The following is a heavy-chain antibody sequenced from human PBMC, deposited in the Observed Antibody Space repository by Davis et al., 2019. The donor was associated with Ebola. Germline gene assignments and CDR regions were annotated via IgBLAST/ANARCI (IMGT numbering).Heavy chain of an antibody. V-gene: IGHV1-46*03. D-gene: IGHD3-10*01. CDR3: ARDGLLWFGELLLSWYFDY. J-gene: IGHJ4*02. CDR1: GYTFTNYY. CDR2: INPNDGRT. Sequence: ASVKVSCKASGYTFTNYYMHWVRQAPGQGLEWMGMINPNDGRTIYAQKFQGRVTVTRDTSTSTVYMELSSLRSEDTAVYYCARDGLLWFGELLLSWYFDYWGQGTLVTVSS.